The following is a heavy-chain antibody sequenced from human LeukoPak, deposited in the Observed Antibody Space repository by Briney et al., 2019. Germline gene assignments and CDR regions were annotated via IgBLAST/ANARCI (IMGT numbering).Heavy chain of an antibody. V-gene: IGHV1-8*01. D-gene: IGHD2-8*02. CDR3: ARGWSVYNWFDP. J-gene: IGHJ5*02. CDR2: MNPNSGNT. CDR1: GYTFTSYD. Sequence: ASVKVSCKASGYTFTSYDINWVRQATGQGLEWMGWMNPNSGNTGYAQKFQGRVTMIRNTSISTAYMELSSLRSEDTAVYYCARGWSVYNWFDPWGQGTLVTVSS.